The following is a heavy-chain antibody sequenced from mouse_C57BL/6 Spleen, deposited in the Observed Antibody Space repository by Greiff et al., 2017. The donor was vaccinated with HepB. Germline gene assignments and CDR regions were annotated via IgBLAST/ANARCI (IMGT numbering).Heavy chain of an antibody. Sequence: EVQRVESGGGLVKPGGSLKLSCAASGFTFSSYAMSWVRQTPEKRLEWVATISDGGSYTYYPDNVKGRFTISRDNAKNNLYLQRSHLKSEDTAMYYCARFYYGNSWFAYWGQGTLVTVSA. CDR3: ARFYYGNSWFAY. J-gene: IGHJ3*01. D-gene: IGHD2-1*01. V-gene: IGHV5-4*01. CDR1: GFTFSSYA. CDR2: ISDGGSYT.